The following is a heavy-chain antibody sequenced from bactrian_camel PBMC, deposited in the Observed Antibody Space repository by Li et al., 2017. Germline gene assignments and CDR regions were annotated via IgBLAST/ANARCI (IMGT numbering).Heavy chain of an antibody. CDR3: AADLGWCGSAPLQREFRN. Sequence: HVQLVESGGGSVQAGGSLSLSCVGNTTSGATLSTYNTYCMAWFRQPAGKEREGVAAIDSDGTPTYTDSVKGRFTISRDNAKSTLYLQMDSLKPEETAVYYCAADLGWCGSAPLQREFRNWGQGTQVTVSS. CDR2: IDSDGTP. D-gene: IGHD6*01. CDR1: GATLSTYNTYC. J-gene: IGHJ4*01. V-gene: IGHV3S53*01.